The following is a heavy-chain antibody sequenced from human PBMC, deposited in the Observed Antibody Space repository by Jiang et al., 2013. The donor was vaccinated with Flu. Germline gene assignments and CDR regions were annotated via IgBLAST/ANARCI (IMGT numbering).Heavy chain of an antibody. CDR3: ARPIVGDSAGGDY. CDR2: IYPGDSDT. D-gene: IGHD1-26*01. V-gene: IGHV5-51*01. CDR1: GYSFTSYW. J-gene: IGHJ4*02. Sequence: EVKKPGESLRISCKGSGYSFTSYWIGWVRQMPGKGLEWMGIIYPGDSDTKYSPSFQGLVTISVDKSINTAYLQWTSLQPSDTAMYYCARPIVGDSAGGDYWGQGTLVTVSS.